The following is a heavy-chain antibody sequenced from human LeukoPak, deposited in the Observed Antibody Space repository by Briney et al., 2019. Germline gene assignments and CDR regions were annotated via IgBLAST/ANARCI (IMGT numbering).Heavy chain of an antibody. CDR1: GFTVSSNY. D-gene: IGHD7-27*01. V-gene: IGHV3-21*01. Sequence: GGSLRLSCAAFGFTVSSNYMSWVRQAPGKGLEWVSSISSSSSYIYYADSVKGRFTISRDNAKNSLYLQMNSLRAEDTAVYYCARDYNWGSIGAPVPPNWGQGTLVTVSS. CDR3: ARDYNWGSIGAPVPPN. J-gene: IGHJ4*02. CDR2: ISSSSSYI.